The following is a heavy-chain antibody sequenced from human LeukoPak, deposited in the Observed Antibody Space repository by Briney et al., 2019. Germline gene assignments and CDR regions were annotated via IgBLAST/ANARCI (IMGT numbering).Heavy chain of an antibody. CDR2: ISAYNGNT. V-gene: IGHV1-18*01. CDR3: ARKFGGAAAGRMDV. Sequence: ASVKVSCKASGYTFTSYDISWVRQAPGQGLEWMGWISAYNGNTNYAQNFQGRVTLTTDTSTSTAYMELRSLRSDDTAVYYCARKFGGAAAGRMDVWGQGTTVTVSS. J-gene: IGHJ6*02. D-gene: IGHD6-13*01. CDR1: GYTFTSYD.